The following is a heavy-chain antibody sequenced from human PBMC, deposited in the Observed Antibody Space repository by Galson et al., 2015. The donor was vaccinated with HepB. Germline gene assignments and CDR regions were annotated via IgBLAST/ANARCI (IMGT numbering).Heavy chain of an antibody. CDR1: GFTFSRYS. CDR3: ARDDYGFDY. CDR2: ISSSSSTI. Sequence: SLRLSCAASGFTFSRYSMNWVRQAPGKGLEWVSYISSSSSTIYYADSVKGRFTIARDNAKNSLYLQMNSLRAGDTAVYYCARDDYGFDYWGQGTLVTVSS. J-gene: IGHJ4*02. V-gene: IGHV3-48*01. D-gene: IGHD4-17*01.